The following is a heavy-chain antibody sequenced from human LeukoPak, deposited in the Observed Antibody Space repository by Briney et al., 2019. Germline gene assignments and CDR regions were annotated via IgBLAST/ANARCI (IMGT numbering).Heavy chain of an antibody. Sequence: GGSLRLSCAASGFTFSDYYMSWIRQAPGKGLEWVSYISGGGTTIYYADSVKGRFTISRDNAKNSLYLQMNSLRAEDTAVYYCARDRTSSSWRPDSFDIRGQGTMVTVSP. CDR1: GFTFSDYY. D-gene: IGHD6-13*01. CDR2: ISGGGTTI. V-gene: IGHV3-11*01. J-gene: IGHJ3*02. CDR3: ARDRTSSSWRPDSFDI.